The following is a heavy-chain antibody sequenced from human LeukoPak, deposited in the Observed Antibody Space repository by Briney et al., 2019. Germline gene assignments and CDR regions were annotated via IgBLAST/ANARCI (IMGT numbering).Heavy chain of an antibody. Sequence: PGGSLRLSCAASGFTLSSYAMSWVRQAPGKGLEWVSAISDTGNTYHADSVKGRFTISRDSSMNTLFLQMNRLRPEDAAVYYCAKAPVTTCRGAFCYPFDYWGLGTLATVSS. CDR3: AKAPVTTCRGAFCYPFDY. V-gene: IGHV3-23*01. CDR2: ISDTGNT. CDR1: GFTLSSYA. D-gene: IGHD2-15*01. J-gene: IGHJ4*02.